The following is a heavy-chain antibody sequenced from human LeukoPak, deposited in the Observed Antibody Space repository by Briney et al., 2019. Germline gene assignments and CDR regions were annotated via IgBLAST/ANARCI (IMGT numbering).Heavy chain of an antibody. V-gene: IGHV4-39*07. D-gene: IGHD3-22*01. CDR1: GGSISSYY. CDR2: IYYSGST. J-gene: IGHJ4*02. CDR3: ARVTGYMIEDYFDY. Sequence: SETLSLTCTVSGGSISSYYWSWIRQPPGKGLEWIGSIYYSGSTYYNPSLKSRVTITVDTSKNQFSLKLSSVTAADTAVYYCARVTGYMIEDYFDYWGQGTLVTVSS.